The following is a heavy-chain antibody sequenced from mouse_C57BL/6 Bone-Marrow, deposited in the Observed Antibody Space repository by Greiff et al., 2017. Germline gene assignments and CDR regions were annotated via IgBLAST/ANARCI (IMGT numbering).Heavy chain of an antibody. V-gene: IGHV5-6*01. J-gene: IGHJ1*03. D-gene: IGHD1-1*01. CDR1: GFTFSSYG. Sequence: EVKLMESGGDLVKPGGSLKLSCAASGFTFSSYGMSWVRQTPDKRLEWVATISSGGSYTYYPDSVKGRFTISRDNAKNTLYLQMSSLKSEDTAMYYCARQFGLKYYGSSKDWYFDVWGTGTTVTVSS. CDR2: ISSGGSYT. CDR3: ARQFGLKYYGSSKDWYFDV.